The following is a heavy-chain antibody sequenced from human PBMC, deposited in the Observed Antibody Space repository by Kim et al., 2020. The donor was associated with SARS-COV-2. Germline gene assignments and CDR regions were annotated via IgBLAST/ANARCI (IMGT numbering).Heavy chain of an antibody. CDR2: IYYSGST. CDR1: GGSISSGGYY. V-gene: IGHV4-31*03. D-gene: IGHD6-13*01. CDR3: ARDAAAAGYYYYYGMDV. J-gene: IGHJ6*02. Sequence: SETLSLTCTVSGGSISSGGYYWSWIRQHPGKGLEWIGYIYYSGSTYYNPSLKSRVTISVDTSKNQFSLKLSSVTAADTAVYYCARDAAAAGYYYYYGMDVWGQGTTVTVSS.